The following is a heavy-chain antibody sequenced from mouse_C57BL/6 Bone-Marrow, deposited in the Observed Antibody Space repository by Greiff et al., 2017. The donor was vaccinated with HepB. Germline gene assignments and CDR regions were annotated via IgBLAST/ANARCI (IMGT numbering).Heavy chain of an antibody. V-gene: IGHV14-4*01. CDR1: GFNIKDDY. D-gene: IGHD2-12*01. CDR2: IDPENGDT. Sequence: EVQLQHSGAELVRPGASVKLSCTASGFNIKDDYMHWVKQRPEQGLEWIGWIDPENGDTEYASKFQGKATITADTSSNTAYLQLSSLTSEDTAVYYCTYYSVAYWGQGTLVTVSA. J-gene: IGHJ3*01. CDR3: TYYSVAY.